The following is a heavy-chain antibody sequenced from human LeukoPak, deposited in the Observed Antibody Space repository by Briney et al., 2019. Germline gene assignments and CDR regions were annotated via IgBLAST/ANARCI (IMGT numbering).Heavy chain of an antibody. Sequence: SETLSLTCTVSGGSISSSSYYWGWIRQPPGKGLEGIGSIYYSGSTYYNPSLKSRVTISVDTSKNQFSLKLSSVTAADTAVYYCASTIVVVPAAHLLWDYFDYWGQGTLVTVSS. CDR3: ASTIVVVPAAHLLWDYFDY. V-gene: IGHV4-39*01. J-gene: IGHJ4*02. CDR2: IYYSGST. CDR1: GGSISSSSYY. D-gene: IGHD2-2*01.